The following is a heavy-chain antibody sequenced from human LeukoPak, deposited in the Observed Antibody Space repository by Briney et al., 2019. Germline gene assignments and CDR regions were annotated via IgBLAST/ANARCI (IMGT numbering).Heavy chain of an antibody. V-gene: IGHV3-53*01. CDR2: IYSGGST. CDR3: ARDLGYSYGFNGFDH. D-gene: IGHD5-18*01. CDR1: GFTVSSNY. J-gene: IGHJ4*02. Sequence: GGSLRLSCAASGFTVSSNYMSWVRQAPGEGLEWGSVIYSGGSTYYADSVKGRFTISRDNSKNTLYLQMNSLRAEDTAVYYCARDLGYSYGFNGFDHWGQGTLVTVFS.